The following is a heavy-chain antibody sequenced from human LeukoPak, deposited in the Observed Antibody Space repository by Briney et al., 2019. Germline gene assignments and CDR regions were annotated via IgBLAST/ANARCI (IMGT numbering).Heavy chain of an antibody. D-gene: IGHD2-2*01. CDR2: IYTSGST. CDR3: ARAPLGYCSSTSCYGNWFDP. CDR1: GGSISSGSYY. Sequence: SETLSLTCTVSGGSISSGSYYWSWIRQPAGKGLEGIGRIYTSGSTNYNPSLKSRVTISVDTSKNQFSLKLSSVTAADTAVYYCARAPLGYCSSTSCYGNWFDPWGQGTLVTVSS. J-gene: IGHJ5*02. V-gene: IGHV4-61*02.